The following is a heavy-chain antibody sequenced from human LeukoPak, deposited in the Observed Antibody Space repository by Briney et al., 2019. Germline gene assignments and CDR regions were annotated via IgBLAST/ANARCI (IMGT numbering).Heavy chain of an antibody. CDR2: ISYDGSNK. CDR3: ARDPGYCSGGSCYSRFDY. CDR1: GFTFSSYA. V-gene: IGHV3-30-3*01. D-gene: IGHD2-15*01. J-gene: IGHJ4*02. Sequence: GGSLTLSCAASGFTFSSYAMHWVRQAPGKGLEWVAVISYDGSNKYYADSVRGRFTTSNDNSKNTLYLQMNSLRAEDTAVYYCARDPGYCSGGSCYSRFDYWGQGTLVTVSS.